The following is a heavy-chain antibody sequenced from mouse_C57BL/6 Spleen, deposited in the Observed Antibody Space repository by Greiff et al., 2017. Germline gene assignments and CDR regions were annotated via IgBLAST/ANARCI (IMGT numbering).Heavy chain of an antibody. CDR3: ARDLLYAMDY. V-gene: IGHV1-4*01. J-gene: IGHJ4*01. CDR2: INPSSGYT. Sequence: VKVVESGAELARPGASVKMSCKASGYTFTSYTMHWVKQRPGQGLEWIGYINPSSGYTKYNQKFKDKATLTADKSSSTAYMQLSSLTSEDSAVYYCARDLLYAMDYWGQGTSVTVSS. CDR1: GYTFTSYT.